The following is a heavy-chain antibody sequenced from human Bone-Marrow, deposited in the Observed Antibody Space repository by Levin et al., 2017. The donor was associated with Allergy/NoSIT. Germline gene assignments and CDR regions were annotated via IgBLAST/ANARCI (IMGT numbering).Heavy chain of an antibody. J-gene: IGHJ4*02. CDR1: GFTFSSYA. CDR3: ARGWGYYGSGSYSRGVGIDY. V-gene: IGHV3-64*01. D-gene: IGHD3-10*01. Sequence: GESLKISCAASGFTFSSYAMHWVRQAPGKGLEYVSAISSNGGSTYYANSVKGRFTISRDNSKNTLYLQMGSLRAEDMAVYYCARGWGYYGSGSYSRGVGIDYWGQGTLVTVSS. CDR2: ISSNGGST.